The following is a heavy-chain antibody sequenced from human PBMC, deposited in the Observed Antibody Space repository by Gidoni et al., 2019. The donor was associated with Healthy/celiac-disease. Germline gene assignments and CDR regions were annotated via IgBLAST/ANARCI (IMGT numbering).Heavy chain of an antibody. Sequence: EVQLVESGGGLVQPGGSLRLSCAASGFTFSDHYMDWVRRAPGKGLEWVGRTRNKANSYTTEYAASVKGRFTISRDDSKNSLYLQMNSLKTEDTAVYYCARVPSGYYYYGMDVWGQGTTVTVSS. CDR1: GFTFSDHY. D-gene: IGHD3-10*01. CDR2: TRNKANSYTT. J-gene: IGHJ6*02. V-gene: IGHV3-72*01. CDR3: ARVPSGYYYYGMDV.